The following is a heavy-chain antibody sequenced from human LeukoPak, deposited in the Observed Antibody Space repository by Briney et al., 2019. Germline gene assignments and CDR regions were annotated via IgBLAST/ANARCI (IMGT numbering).Heavy chain of an antibody. V-gene: IGHV1-8*03. CDR1: GYTFTSYD. CDR2: MNPNSGNT. Sequence: ASVKVSCKASGYTFTSYDINWVRQATGQGLEWMGWMNPNSGNTGYAQKFQGRVTITRNTSISTAYMELSSLRSEDTAVYYCAARGDYGETNFDYWGQGTLVTVSS. J-gene: IGHJ4*02. CDR3: AARGDYGETNFDY. D-gene: IGHD4-17*01.